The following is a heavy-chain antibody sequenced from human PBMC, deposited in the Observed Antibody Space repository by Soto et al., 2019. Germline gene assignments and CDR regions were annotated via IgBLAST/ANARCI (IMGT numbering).Heavy chain of an antibody. D-gene: IGHD3-16*01. Sequence: SETLSLTCTVSGDSISSYYWNWVRQPPGEGLEWIGYVYYSGSTNYNPSLKSRVNMSVDTSKNQFSLQLSSVTSADTAVYYCASRKSGLPFDYWGQGILVTVSS. J-gene: IGHJ4*02. CDR1: GDSISSYY. V-gene: IGHV4-59*01. CDR2: VYYSGST. CDR3: ASRKSGLPFDY.